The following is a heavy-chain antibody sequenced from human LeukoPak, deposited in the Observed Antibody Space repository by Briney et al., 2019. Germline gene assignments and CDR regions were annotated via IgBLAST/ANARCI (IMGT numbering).Heavy chain of an antibody. V-gene: IGHV4-59*01. J-gene: IGHJ4*02. Sequence: SETLSLTCTVSGGSISSYYWSWIRKPPGKGLVWIGYIYYSGSANYNPFLKSRVTISVDTSKNQFSLELSSVTAADTAVYYCARMGRWLQLEYWGQGTLVTVSS. CDR3: ARMGRWLQLEY. CDR2: IYYSGSA. D-gene: IGHD5-24*01. CDR1: GGSISSYY.